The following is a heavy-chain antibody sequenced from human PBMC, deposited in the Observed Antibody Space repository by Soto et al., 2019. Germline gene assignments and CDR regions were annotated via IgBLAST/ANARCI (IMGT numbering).Heavy chain of an antibody. V-gene: IGHV3-7*01. D-gene: IGHD5-18*01. CDR3: ARDFYDGYTCGPGDY. J-gene: IGHJ4*02. Sequence: GGSLRLSCAASGFMFSAYWMSWVRQAPGKGLEWVANIHGDGGKIYYVDSVKGRFTISRDNAKRSLYLQMNSLRAEDTAVYYCARDFYDGYTCGPGDYWGQGALVTVS. CDR2: IHGDGGKI. CDR1: GFMFSAYW.